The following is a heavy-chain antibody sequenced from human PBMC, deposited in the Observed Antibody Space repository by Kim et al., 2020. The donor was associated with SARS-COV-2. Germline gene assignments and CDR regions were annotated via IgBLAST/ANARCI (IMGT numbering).Heavy chain of an antibody. CDR1: GGSFSSYH. CDR2: IHASGRT. J-gene: IGHJ4*02. D-gene: IGHD6-19*01. Sequence: SETLSLICTVSGGSFSSYHWSWIRQSAGKGLEWIGRIHASGRTNYNPALKSRLTMSVDKSKHQMSLKLSSVTAADTAMYYCARQVPGADRRFDYWGQGILVTVSS. V-gene: IGHV4-4*07. CDR3: ARQVPGADRRFDY.